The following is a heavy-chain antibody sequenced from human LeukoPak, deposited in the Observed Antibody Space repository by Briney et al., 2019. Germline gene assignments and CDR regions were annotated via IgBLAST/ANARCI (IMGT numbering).Heavy chain of an antibody. D-gene: IGHD2-2*02. J-gene: IGHJ4*02. CDR1: GGSISSGDYH. Sequence: SQTLSLTCTVSGGSISSGDYHWSWIRQHPGKGLERIGSIYYSGSTNYNPSLKSRVTISVDTSKNQFSLKLSSVTAADTAVYYCARDGRYCSSTSCYTGFDYWGQGTLVTVSS. V-gene: IGHV4-31*03. CDR2: IYYSGST. CDR3: ARDGRYCSSTSCYTGFDY.